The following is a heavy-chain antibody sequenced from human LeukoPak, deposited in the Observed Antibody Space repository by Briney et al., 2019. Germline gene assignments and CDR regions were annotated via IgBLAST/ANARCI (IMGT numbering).Heavy chain of an antibody. Sequence: SVKVSCKASGGTFSSYAISWVRQAPGQGLEWMGRIIPILGIANYAQKFQSRVTITADKSTSTAYMELSSLRSEDTAVYYCASGPPGYSSSWYPYWGQGTLVTVSS. J-gene: IGHJ4*02. CDR2: IIPILGIA. V-gene: IGHV1-69*04. CDR1: GGTFSSYA. CDR3: ASGPPGYSSSWYPY. D-gene: IGHD6-13*01.